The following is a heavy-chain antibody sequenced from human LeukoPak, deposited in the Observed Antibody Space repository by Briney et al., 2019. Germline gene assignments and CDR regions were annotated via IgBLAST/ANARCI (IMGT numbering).Heavy chain of an antibody. CDR3: ARDGRYSYGYDY. V-gene: IGHV4-59*01. CDR2: IYYSGST. J-gene: IGHJ4*02. CDR1: GGSISSYY. Sequence: SETLSLTCTVSGGSISSYYRSWIRQPPGKGLEWIGYIYYSGSTNYNPSLKSRVTISVDTSKNQFSLKLSSVTAADTAVYYCARDGRYSYGYDYWGQGTLVTVSS. D-gene: IGHD5-18*01.